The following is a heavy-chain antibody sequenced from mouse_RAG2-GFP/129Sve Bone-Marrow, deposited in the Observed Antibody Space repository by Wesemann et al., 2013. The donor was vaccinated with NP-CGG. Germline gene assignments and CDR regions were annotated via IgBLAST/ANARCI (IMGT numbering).Heavy chain of an antibody. CDR3: TRSDYRYGFAY. V-gene: IGHV1S127*01. D-gene: IGHD2-14*01. J-gene: IGHJ3*01. Sequence: QVQLQQPGAELVKPGASVKMSCKASGYTFTSYWMHWVKQRPGQGLEWIGVIDPSDSYTGYNQKFKGKATLTVDTSSSTAYMQLSSLTSEDSAVYYCTRSDYRYGFAYWGPRDSGHCLC. CDR1: GYTFTSYW. CDR2: IDPSDSYT.